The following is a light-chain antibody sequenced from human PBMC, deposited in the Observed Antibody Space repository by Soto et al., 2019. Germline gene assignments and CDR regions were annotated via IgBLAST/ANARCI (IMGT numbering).Light chain of an antibody. CDR1: QDIRTS. V-gene: IGKV1-33*01. CDR3: QHYHNLPPFT. CDR2: GAS. Sequence: DIQMTQSPSSLSASVGARVSITCQASQDIRTSLSWFQQKPGRAPRLLIYGASYLETGVPSRFRGSGSGTDFTSTISSLQPEDIASYYCQHYHNLPPFTFGPGTRVDVK. J-gene: IGKJ3*01.